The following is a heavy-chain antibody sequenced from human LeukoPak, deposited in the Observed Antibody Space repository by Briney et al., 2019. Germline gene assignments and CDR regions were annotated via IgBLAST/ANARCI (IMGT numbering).Heavy chain of an antibody. CDR2: AGWAGGTT. CDR3: AKELDTMFFDY. V-gene: IGHV3-43*01. Sequence: PGGSLRLSCAASGFNFDRYTIHWVRQAPGKGLEWVSLAGWAGGTTFYSDSVRGRFTISRDSGRKSVYLQMNSLTIDDTAFYFCAKELDTMFFDYWGQGALVTVSS. J-gene: IGHJ4*02. CDR1: GFNFDRYT. D-gene: IGHD3-10*02.